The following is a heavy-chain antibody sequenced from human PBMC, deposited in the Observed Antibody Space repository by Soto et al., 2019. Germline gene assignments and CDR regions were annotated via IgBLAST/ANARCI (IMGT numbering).Heavy chain of an antibody. CDR2: IDPSDSYT. V-gene: IGHV5-10-1*01. CDR3: ATLDSSGYYYVSDAFDI. Sequence: DSLKISWKGXGYSFTSYWISWVRQMPGKGLEWMGRIDPSDSYTNYSPSFQGHVTISADKSISTAYLQWSSLKASDTAMYYCATLDSSGYYYVSDAFDIWGQGTMVTVSS. CDR1: GYSFTSYW. D-gene: IGHD3-22*01. J-gene: IGHJ3*02.